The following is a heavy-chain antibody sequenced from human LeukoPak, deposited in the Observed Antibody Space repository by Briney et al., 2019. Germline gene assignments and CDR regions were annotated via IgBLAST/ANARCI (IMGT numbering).Heavy chain of an antibody. CDR2: FYAEDGET. CDR3: ATVLGYCSSTSCPPPEYFQH. J-gene: IGHJ1*01. D-gene: IGHD2-2*01. CDR1: GYTLTELS. V-gene: IGHV1-24*01. Sequence: ASVKVSCKVSGYTLTELSMHWVRQAPGKGLEWMGGFYAEDGETNYVQKFQGRVTMTEDTSTDTAYMELSSLRSEDTSVYYCATVLGYCSSTSCPPPEYFQHWGQGTLVTVSS.